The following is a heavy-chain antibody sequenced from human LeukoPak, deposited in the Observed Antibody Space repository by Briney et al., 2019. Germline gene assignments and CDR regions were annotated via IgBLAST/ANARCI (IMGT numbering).Heavy chain of an antibody. CDR2: ISYDVGKK. CDR1: GFSFSSYG. CDR3: AKDDYYDTSGYRD. Sequence: GGSLRLSCAASGFSFSSYGMHWVRQAPGKGLEWVAVISYDVGKKYYADSVKGRFTISRDNSKNTLYLQMNSLRAEDTAVYYCAKDDYYDTSGYRDWGQGTLVTVSS. J-gene: IGHJ4*02. V-gene: IGHV3-30*18. D-gene: IGHD3-22*01.